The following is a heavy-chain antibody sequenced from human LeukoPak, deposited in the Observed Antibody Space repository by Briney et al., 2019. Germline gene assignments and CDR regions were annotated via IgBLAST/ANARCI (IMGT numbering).Heavy chain of an antibody. D-gene: IGHD5-24*01. CDR2: IYSGGST. J-gene: IGHJ5*02. CDR3: ARDLLEPEMAA. Sequence: GGSLRLSCGASGVTNYMSWVRQAPERGLEWVSVIYSGGSTYYTDSVRGRFTISRDNTKNTLFLQMNSLRVEDTAVYYCARDLLEPEMAAWGLGTLVTVSS. V-gene: IGHV3-53*01. CDR1: GVTNY.